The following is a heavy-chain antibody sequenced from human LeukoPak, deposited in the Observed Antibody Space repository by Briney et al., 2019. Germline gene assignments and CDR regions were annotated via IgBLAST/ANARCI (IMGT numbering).Heavy chain of an antibody. CDR1: GGSISSHY. J-gene: IGHJ4*02. CDR3: ARSVVWGHGSYDY. D-gene: IGHD2-21*01. V-gene: IGHV4-59*11. CDR2: IYYSGST. Sequence: SETLSLTCTVSGGSISSHYWSWIRQPPGKGLEWIGYIYYSGSTNYNPSLKSRVTISVDTSKNQFSLKLSSVTAADTAVYYCARSVVWGHGSYDYWGQGTLVTVSS.